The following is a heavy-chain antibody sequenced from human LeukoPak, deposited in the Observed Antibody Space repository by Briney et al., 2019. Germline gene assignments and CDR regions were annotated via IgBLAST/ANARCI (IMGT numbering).Heavy chain of an antibody. V-gene: IGHV4-39*07. Sequence: SETLSLTCTVSGGSISSSSYYWGWIRQPPRKGLEWIGSIYYSGSTYYNPSLKSRVTISVDTSKNQFSLKLSSVTAADTAVYYCARDVSPDHLRVAVAGTCWFDPWGQGTLVTVSS. CDR2: IYYSGST. D-gene: IGHD6-19*01. CDR3: ARDVSPDHLRVAVAGTCWFDP. CDR1: GGSISSSSYY. J-gene: IGHJ5*02.